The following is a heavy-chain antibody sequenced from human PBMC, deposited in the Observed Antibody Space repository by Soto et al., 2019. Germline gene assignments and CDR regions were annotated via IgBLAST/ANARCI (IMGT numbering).Heavy chain of an antibody. CDR1: GFTFSSYA. J-gene: IGHJ5*02. Sequence: GGSLRLSCAASGFTFSSYAMHWVRQAPGKGLEWVAVISYDGSNKYYADSVKGRFTISRDNSKNTLYLQMNSLRAEDTAVYYCARDWGWSGPFDPWGQGTLVTVSS. V-gene: IGHV3-30-3*01. CDR3: ARDWGWSGPFDP. CDR2: ISYDGSNK. D-gene: IGHD3-16*01.